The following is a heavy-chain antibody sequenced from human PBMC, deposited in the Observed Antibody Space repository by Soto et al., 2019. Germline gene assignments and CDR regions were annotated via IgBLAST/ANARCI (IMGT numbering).Heavy chain of an antibody. CDR2: IYYSGST. CDR1: GGSVSSGSYY. CDR3: ARGGGNSGWFDP. D-gene: IGHD2-21*02. J-gene: IGHJ5*02. Sequence: QVQLQESGPGLVKPSETLSLTCTVSGGSVSSGSYYWSWIRQPPGKGLEWIGYIYYSGSTNYNPSRKSRVTISVDTSKNQFSLKLSSVTAADTAVYYCARGGGNSGWFDPWGQGTLVTVSS. V-gene: IGHV4-61*01.